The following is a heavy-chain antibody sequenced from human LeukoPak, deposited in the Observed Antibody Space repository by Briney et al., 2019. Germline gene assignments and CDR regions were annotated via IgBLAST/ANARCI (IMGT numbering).Heavy chain of an antibody. Sequence: GGSLRLSCAASGFTVSSNYMSWARQAPGKGLEWVSVIYSGGSTYYADSVKGRFTISRDNSKNTLYLQMNSLRAEDTAVYYCARDTVTPPYYFDYWGQGTLVTVSS. CDR3: ARDTVTPPYYFDY. CDR1: GFTVSSNY. D-gene: IGHD4-11*01. CDR2: IYSGGST. V-gene: IGHV3-66*02. J-gene: IGHJ4*02.